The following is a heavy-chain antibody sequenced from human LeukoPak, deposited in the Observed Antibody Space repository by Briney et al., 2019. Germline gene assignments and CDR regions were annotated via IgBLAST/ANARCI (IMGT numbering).Heavy chain of an antibody. V-gene: IGHV1-46*01. CDR1: GYILTSYY. CDR3: ARVFNYDDFDY. D-gene: IGHD3-3*01. J-gene: IGHJ4*02. CDR2: INPSDGST. Sequence: ASVKVSCKASGYILTSYYMHWVRQAPGQGLEWMGIINPSDGSTIYAQKFQGRVTMTRDMSTSTVYMELSSLRSEDTAVYYCARVFNYDDFDYWGQGTLVTVSS.